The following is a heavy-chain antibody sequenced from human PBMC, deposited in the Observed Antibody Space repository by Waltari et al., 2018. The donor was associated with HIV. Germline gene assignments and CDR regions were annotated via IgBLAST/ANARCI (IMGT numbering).Heavy chain of an antibody. CDR3: ARDFWGGYYYGMDV. CDR1: GFPFSSYS. D-gene: IGHD3-16*01. Sequence: EVQLVESGGGLVKPGVSLRLSCAASGFPFSSYSMNWVRQAPGKGLEWVSSISSSSSYIYYADSVKGRFTISRDNAKNSLYLQMNSLRAEDTAVYYCARDFWGGYYYGMDVWGQGTTVTVSS. CDR2: ISSSSSYI. J-gene: IGHJ6*02. V-gene: IGHV3-21*01.